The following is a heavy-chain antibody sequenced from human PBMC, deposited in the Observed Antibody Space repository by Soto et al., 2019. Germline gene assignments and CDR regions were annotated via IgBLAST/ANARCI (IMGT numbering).Heavy chain of an antibody. V-gene: IGHV4-59*08. J-gene: IGHJ6*03. CDR3: ARLVEGTYYYGSGNNPPYYYYYMDV. D-gene: IGHD3-10*01. CDR2: IYYSGST. CDR1: GGSISSYY. Sequence: SETLSLTCTVSGGSISSYYWSWIRQPPGKGLEWIGYIYYSGSTNYNPSLKSRVTISVDTSKNQFSLKLSSVTAADTAVYYCARLVEGTYYYGSGNNPPYYYYYMDVWGKGTTVTVSS.